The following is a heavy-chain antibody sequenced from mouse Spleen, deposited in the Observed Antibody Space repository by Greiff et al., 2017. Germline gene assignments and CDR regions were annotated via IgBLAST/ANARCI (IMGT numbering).Heavy chain of an antibody. CDR3: ARIGNYGYFDV. CDR1: GFTFSSFG. V-gene: IGHV5-17*02. Sequence: EVQGVESGGGLVKPGGSRKLSCAASGFTFSSFGMHWVRQAPEKGLEWVAYISSGSSTIYYADTVKGRFTISRDNPKNTLFLQMTSLRSEDTAMYYCARIGNYGYFDVWGAGTTVTVSS. J-gene: IGHJ1*01. D-gene: IGHD2-1*01. CDR2: ISSGSSTI.